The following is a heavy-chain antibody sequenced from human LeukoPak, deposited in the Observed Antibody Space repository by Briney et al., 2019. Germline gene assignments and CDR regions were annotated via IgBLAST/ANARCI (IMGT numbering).Heavy chain of an antibody. CDR1: GFTFSSHW. D-gene: IGHD3-3*01. Sequence: GGSLRLSCAASGFTFSSHWMSWVRQAPRKGLEWLANIREDGSEKYYVDSVKGRFTIARDNAKNSLYLQMNSLRAEDTAVYYCARDLIDFWSGYSYYFDYWGQGTLVTVSS. V-gene: IGHV3-7*01. CDR3: ARDLIDFWSGYSYYFDY. CDR2: IREDGSEK. J-gene: IGHJ4*02.